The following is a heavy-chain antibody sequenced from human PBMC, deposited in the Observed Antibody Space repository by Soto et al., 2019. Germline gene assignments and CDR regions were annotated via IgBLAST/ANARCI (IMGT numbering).Heavy chain of an antibody. CDR1: GFTFSSYS. Sequence: EVQLVESGGGLVKPGGSLRLSCAASGFTFSSYSMNWVRQAPGKGLEWVSSISSSSSYIYYADSVKGRFTISRDNAKNSLYLQMNSLRAEYTAVYYCARDPLRAIVGAAGGWFDPWGQGTLVTVSS. D-gene: IGHD1-26*01. J-gene: IGHJ5*02. CDR2: ISSSSSYI. CDR3: ARDPLRAIVGAAGGWFDP. V-gene: IGHV3-21*01.